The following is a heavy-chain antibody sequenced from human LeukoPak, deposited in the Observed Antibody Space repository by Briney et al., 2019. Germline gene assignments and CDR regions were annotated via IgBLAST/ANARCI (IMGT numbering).Heavy chain of an antibody. Sequence: PGRSLRLSCAASGFTFSSYGMHWVRQAPGKGLEWVAVIWYDGSNKYYADSVKGRFTISRDNSKNTLYLQMNSLRAEDTAVYYCAREIGAHDFWSGYCDYWGQGTLVTVSS. CDR2: IWYDGSNK. CDR3: AREIGAHDFWSGYCDY. J-gene: IGHJ4*02. V-gene: IGHV3-33*01. CDR1: GFTFSSYG. D-gene: IGHD3-3*01.